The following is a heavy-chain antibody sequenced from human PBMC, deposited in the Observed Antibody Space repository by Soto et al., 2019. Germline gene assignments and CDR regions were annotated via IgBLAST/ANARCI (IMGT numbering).Heavy chain of an antibody. Sequence: QVQLQASGPVLVKPSQTLSLTCTVSGGSISSDGYYWTWIRQHPGKGLEWIGYIYYSGSTYYNPSHKSRITISVDTSKNQFSLKLSSVTAADTAVYYCASGYSYANWLDAWGQGTLVTVSA. CDR1: GGSISSDGYY. CDR3: ASGYSYANWLDA. V-gene: IGHV4-31*03. J-gene: IGHJ5*02. CDR2: IYYSGST. D-gene: IGHD5-18*01.